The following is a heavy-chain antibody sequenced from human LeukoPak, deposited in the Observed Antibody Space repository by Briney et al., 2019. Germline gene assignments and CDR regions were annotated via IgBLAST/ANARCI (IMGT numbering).Heavy chain of an antibody. CDR3: AKDRSRTFGDYPDDAFDI. Sequence: GGSLRLSCAASGFTFSAFTMSWVRQAPGKGLEWVSSLGASGGTSHHANSVKDRFTISRNNSNNTLYLHMNSLRAEDTAVYFCAKDRSRTFGDYPDDAFDIWGQGTVVTVSS. D-gene: IGHD4-17*01. V-gene: IGHV3-23*01. J-gene: IGHJ3*02. CDR2: LGASGGTS. CDR1: GFTFSAFT.